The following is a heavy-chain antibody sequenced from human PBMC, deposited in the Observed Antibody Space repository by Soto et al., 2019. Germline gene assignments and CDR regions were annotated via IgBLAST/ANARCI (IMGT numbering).Heavy chain of an antibody. Sequence: SETLSLTCTVSGGSISSSSYYWGWIRQPPGKGLEWIGSIYYSGSTYYNPSLKSRVTISVDTSKNQFSLKLSSVTAADTAVYYCARDRGGVTTYGNFDYWGQGTLVTVSS. CDR3: ARDRGGVTTYGNFDY. D-gene: IGHD4-17*01. V-gene: IGHV4-39*02. J-gene: IGHJ4*02. CDR2: IYYSGST. CDR1: GGSISSSSYY.